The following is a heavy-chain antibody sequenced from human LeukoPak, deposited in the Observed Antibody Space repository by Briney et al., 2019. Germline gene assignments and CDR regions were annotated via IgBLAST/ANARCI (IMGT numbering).Heavy chain of an antibody. V-gene: IGHV3-7*01. CDR2: IQQDGGEK. CDR1: GFTFSNYL. J-gene: IGHJ4*02. D-gene: IGHD3-22*01. CDR3: ARDRKDDSSGYYLFDN. Sequence: GGSLRLSCAASGFTFSNYLMSWVRQAPGKGLEGVANIQQDGGEKYYVDSVKGRFTISRDNAKNSLYLQINSLRAEDTAVFYCARDRKDDSSGYYLFDNWGQGTLVTVSS.